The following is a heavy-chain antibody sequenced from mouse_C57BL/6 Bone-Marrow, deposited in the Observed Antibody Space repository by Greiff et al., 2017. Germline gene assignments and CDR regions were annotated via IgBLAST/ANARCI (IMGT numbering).Heavy chain of an antibody. CDR3: ARIRGYYGSSSYWYFDV. CDR1: GYSITSDY. CDR2: ISYSGST. J-gene: IGHJ1*03. D-gene: IGHD1-1*01. V-gene: IGHV3-8*01. Sequence: EVQLKESGPGLAKPSQTLSLTCSVTGYSITSDYWNWIRKFPGNKLEYMGYISYSGSTYYNPSLKSRISITRDTSKNQYYLQLNSVTTEDTATYYCARIRGYYGSSSYWYFDVWGTGTTVTVSS.